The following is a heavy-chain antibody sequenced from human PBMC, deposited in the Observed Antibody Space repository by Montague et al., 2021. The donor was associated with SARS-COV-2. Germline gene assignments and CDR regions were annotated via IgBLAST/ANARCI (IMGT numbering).Heavy chain of an antibody. Sequence: SDTLSLTCTVSGGSISSCYYFWGWMRQPPGKGLEWIGSIYFGGSTYYNPCLKSRVTISVDTSKNQLSLKLSSVTAADTAVYYCARVHFVSSGWYPDAFDIWGQGTMVTVSS. J-gene: IGHJ3*02. CDR1: GGSISSCYYF. CDR3: ARVHFVSSGWYPDAFDI. D-gene: IGHD6-19*01. V-gene: IGHV4-39*07. CDR2: IYFGGST.